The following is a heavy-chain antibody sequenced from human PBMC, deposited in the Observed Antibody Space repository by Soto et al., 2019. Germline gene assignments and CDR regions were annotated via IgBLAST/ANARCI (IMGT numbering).Heavy chain of an antibody. V-gene: IGHV1-58*01. J-gene: IGHJ6*02. CDR1: GFTFTSSA. CDR3: VAVGSYSSGYYYYYGMDV. Sequence: QMQLVQSGPEVKKPGTSVKVSCKASGFTFTSSAVQWVRQARGQRLEWIGWIVVGSGNTNYAQKFQERVTITRDMSTSTAYMELSSLRSEDTAVYYCVAVGSYSSGYYYYYGMDVWGQGTTVTVSS. CDR2: IVVGSGNT. D-gene: IGHD3-22*01.